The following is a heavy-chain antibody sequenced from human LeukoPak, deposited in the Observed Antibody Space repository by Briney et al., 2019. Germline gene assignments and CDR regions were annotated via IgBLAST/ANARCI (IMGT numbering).Heavy chain of an antibody. J-gene: IGHJ4*02. CDR2: IYPGDSDT. V-gene: IGHV5-51*01. CDR3: ASLGYCSSTSCSPFDY. Sequence: GESLKISCKGSGYSFTSYWIGWVRQMPGKGLECMGIIYPGDSDTRYSPSFQGQVTISADKSISTAYLQWSSLKASDTAMYYCASLGYCSSTSCSPFDYWAREPWSPSPQ. D-gene: IGHD2-2*01. CDR1: GYSFTSYW.